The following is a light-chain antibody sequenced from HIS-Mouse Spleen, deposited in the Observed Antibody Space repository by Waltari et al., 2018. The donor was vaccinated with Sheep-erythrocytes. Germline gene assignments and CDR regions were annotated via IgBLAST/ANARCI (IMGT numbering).Light chain of an antibody. CDR2: QDS. V-gene: IGLV3-1*01. CDR1: HLGDNL. CDR3: QAWDSSTVV. Sequence: SYELPPPPSVSVSPGQTASIPCSGVHLGDNLACWYQQKPGQSPVLVIYQDSKRPSGIPERFSGSNSGNTATLTISGTQAMDEADYYCQAWDSSTVVFGGGTKLTVL. J-gene: IGLJ2*01.